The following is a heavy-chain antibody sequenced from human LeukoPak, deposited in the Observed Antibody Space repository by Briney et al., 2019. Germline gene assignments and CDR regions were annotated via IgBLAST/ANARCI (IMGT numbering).Heavy chain of an antibody. J-gene: IGHJ5*02. D-gene: IGHD1-14*01. CDR3: ARAAQPGFDP. Sequence: GGSLRLSCAASGFTFSNYGMHWVRQAPGKGLEWVSYISSDSGTIYYADSVKGRFTISRDTAKNSLYLQMNSLRAEDTAVYYCARAAQPGFDPWGQGTLVTVSS. V-gene: IGHV3-48*01. CDR1: GFTFSNYG. CDR2: ISSDSGTI.